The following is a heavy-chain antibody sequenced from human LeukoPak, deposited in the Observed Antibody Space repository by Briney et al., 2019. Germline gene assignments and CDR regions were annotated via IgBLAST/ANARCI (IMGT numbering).Heavy chain of an antibody. J-gene: IGHJ4*02. CDR3: AKDLAYDSSDYWGFDY. CDR2: IRGSDSST. D-gene: IGHD3-22*01. Sequence: GGSLRLSCAASGFSFINYAMSWVRQAPGKGLEWVSGIRGSDSSTYYADSVRGRFTISRDNSKNTLYLHMNSLRAEDTAVYFCAKDLAYDSSDYWGFDYWGQGTLVTVSS. CDR1: GFSFINYA. V-gene: IGHV3-23*01.